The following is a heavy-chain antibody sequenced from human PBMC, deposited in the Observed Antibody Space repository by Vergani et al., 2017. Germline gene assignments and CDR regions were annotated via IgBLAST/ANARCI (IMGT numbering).Heavy chain of an antibody. D-gene: IGHD4-17*01. CDR2: ISSSSSTI. CDR1: GFTFSSYS. CDR3: ARLDYGDYVIPYYYYGMDV. V-gene: IGHV3-48*01. Sequence: EVQLVESGGGLVQPGGSLRLSCAASGFTFSSYSMNWVRQAPGKGLEWVSYISSSSSTIYYADSVKGRFTISRDNAKNSLYLQMNSLRAEDTAVYYCARLDYGDYVIPYYYYGMDVWGQGP. J-gene: IGHJ6*02.